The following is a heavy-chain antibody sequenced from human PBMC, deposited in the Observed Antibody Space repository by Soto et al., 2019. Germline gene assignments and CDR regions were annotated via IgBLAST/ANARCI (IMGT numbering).Heavy chain of an antibody. V-gene: IGHV3-23*01. Sequence: GGSLRLSCAASGFTFSSYAMSWVRQAPGKGLEWVSAISGSGGSTYYADSVKGRFTISRDNSKNTLYLQMNSLRAEDTAVYYCAKDLLERSCSGGSCYLIGDYWGQGTLVTVSS. CDR2: ISGSGGST. D-gene: IGHD2-15*01. CDR1: GFTFSSYA. J-gene: IGHJ4*02. CDR3: AKDLLERSCSGGSCYLIGDY.